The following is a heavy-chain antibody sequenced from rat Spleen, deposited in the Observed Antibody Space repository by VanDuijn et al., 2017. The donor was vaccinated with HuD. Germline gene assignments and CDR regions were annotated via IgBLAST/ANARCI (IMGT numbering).Heavy chain of an antibody. D-gene: IGHD1-8*01. V-gene: IGHV5-19*01. CDR3: ARQGTSVARYYWYFDF. CDR2: ISPSGGST. CDR1: GFTFSNYG. Sequence: EVQLVESGGGLVQPGRSLKLSCAASGFTFSNYGMHWIRQAPTKGLEWVASISPSGGSTYYRDSVKGRFTISRDNAKNTQYLQMNSLRSEDAATYYCARQGTSVARYYWYFDFWGPGTMVTVSS. J-gene: IGHJ1*01.